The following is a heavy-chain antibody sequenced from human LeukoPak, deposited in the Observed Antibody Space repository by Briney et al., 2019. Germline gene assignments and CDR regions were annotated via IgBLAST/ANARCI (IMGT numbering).Heavy chain of an antibody. J-gene: IGHJ4*02. CDR2: ISGSGGST. V-gene: IGHV3-23*01. CDR3: AKDFGNCGGDCYYFDY. CDR1: GFTFSSYA. Sequence: GGSLRLSCAASGFTFSSYAMSWVRQAPGKGLEWVSAISGSGGSTYYADSAKGRFTISRDNSKNTLYLQMNSLRAEDTAVYYCAKDFGNCGGDCYYFDYWGQGTLVTVSS. D-gene: IGHD2-21*01.